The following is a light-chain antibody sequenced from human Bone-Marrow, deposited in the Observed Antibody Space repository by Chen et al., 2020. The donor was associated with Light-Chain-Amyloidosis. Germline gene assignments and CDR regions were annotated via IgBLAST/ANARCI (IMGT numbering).Light chain of an antibody. J-gene: IGKJ5*01. CDR2: DAS. CDR3: QQRSNWLSIT. CDR1: QSVSSY. Sequence: EIVLTQSPATLSLSPGERATLSCRASQSVSSYLAWYQQKPGQAPRLLIYDASNRATGIPARFSGSGSGTDVTLTSSSLEPEDFAVYYCQQRSNWLSITFGQGTRLEIK. V-gene: IGKV3-11*01.